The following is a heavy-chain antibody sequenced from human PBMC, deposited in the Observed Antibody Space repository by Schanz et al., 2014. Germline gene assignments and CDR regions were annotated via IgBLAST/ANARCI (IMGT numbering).Heavy chain of an antibody. D-gene: IGHD5-18*01. Sequence: QVPLVESGGGLVKPGGSLRLSCAASGFTFTDYYISWIRQAPGMGLEWVSYISHNTFYTDYADSVKGRFTISRDNAKNSVYLRMNTLRAEDTAIYFCARDVYRSGRPFDLWGQGTLVTVSS. CDR3: ARDVYRSGRPFDL. CDR2: ISHNTFYT. J-gene: IGHJ5*02. CDR1: GFTFTDYY. V-gene: IGHV3-11*06.